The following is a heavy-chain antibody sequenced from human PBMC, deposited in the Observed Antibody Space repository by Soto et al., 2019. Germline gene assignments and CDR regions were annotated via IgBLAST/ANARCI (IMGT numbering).Heavy chain of an antibody. Sequence: QVQLQESGPGLVKPSQTLSLTCTVSGGSISSGGYYWRWIRQHPGKGLEWIGYIYYSGSTYYTPSRKSRVTISVDTSKKQCSLKLSSVTAADTAVYYCARALTTVTLFDPWGQGTLVTVSS. J-gene: IGHJ5*02. CDR2: IYYSGST. D-gene: IGHD4-17*01. CDR3: ARALTTVTLFDP. V-gene: IGHV4-31*03. CDR1: GGSISSGGYY.